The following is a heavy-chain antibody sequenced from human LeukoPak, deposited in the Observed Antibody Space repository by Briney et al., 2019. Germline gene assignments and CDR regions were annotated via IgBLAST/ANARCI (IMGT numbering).Heavy chain of an antibody. CDR2: MYYSGTT. J-gene: IGHJ4*02. CDR1: GGSISTYY. CDR3: AREYFDTNGSYYLDY. V-gene: IGHV4-59*01. Sequence: SETLSLTCTVSGGSISTYYWSWIRQPPGKGLEWIGYMYYSGTTNYNPSLESRVTISIDTSKNQFSLKLSSVTAADTAVYYCAREYFDTNGSYYLDYWGQGTLVTVSS. D-gene: IGHD3-22*01.